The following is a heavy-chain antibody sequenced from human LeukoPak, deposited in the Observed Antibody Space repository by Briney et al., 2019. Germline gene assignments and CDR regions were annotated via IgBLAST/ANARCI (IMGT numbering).Heavy chain of an antibody. V-gene: IGHV4-34*01. Sequence: PSDTLSLTCAVYGGSFSGYYWIWIREPPGKGLEWIGEINHSGSTNYNPSLKSRVTISVDTSKNQFSLKLSSVTAADTAVYYCARGLTWFDPWGQGTLVTVSS. CDR3: ARGLTWFDP. CDR2: INHSGST. CDR1: GGSFSGYY. J-gene: IGHJ5*02.